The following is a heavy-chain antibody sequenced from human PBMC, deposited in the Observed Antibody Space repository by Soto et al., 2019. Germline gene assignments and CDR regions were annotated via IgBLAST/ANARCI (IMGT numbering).Heavy chain of an antibody. CDR2: IYHSGST. CDR3: ACRHFDPLSGDYGMDV. V-gene: IGHV4-38-2*01. Sequence: PSETLSLTCAVSGYSISSGYYWGWIRQPPGKGLEWIGSIYHSGSTYYNPSLKSRVTISVDTSKNQFSLKLNSVTAADTAVYYCACRHFDPLSGDYGMDVRGQGTTVTVSS. J-gene: IGHJ6*02. D-gene: IGHD3-9*01. CDR1: GYSISSGYY.